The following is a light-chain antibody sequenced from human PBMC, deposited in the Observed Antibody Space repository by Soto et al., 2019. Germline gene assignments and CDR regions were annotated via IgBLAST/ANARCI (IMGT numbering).Light chain of an antibody. CDR2: GES. CDR3: QQYGSSPMYT. Sequence: EIVLTQSPGTLSLSPGERATLSCRASQSVSNSFLAWYQQKPGQAPRLLIYGESSRATGIPDRFSGSGSGTDFTLTISRLEPEDFAVYYCQQYGSSPMYTFGQGTKVDIK. J-gene: IGKJ2*01. CDR1: QSVSNSF. V-gene: IGKV3-20*01.